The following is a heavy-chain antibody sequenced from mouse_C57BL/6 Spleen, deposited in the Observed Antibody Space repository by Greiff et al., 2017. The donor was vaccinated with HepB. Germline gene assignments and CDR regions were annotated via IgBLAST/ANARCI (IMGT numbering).Heavy chain of an antibody. D-gene: IGHD2-5*01. CDR3: ARDSNYDAMDY. J-gene: IGHJ4*01. V-gene: IGHV5-17*01. Sequence: VQLKESGGGLVKPGGSLKLSCAASGFTFSDYGMHWVRQAPEKGLEWVAYISSGSSTIYYADTVKGRFTISRDNAKNNLFLQLTSLRSEDTAMYYCARDSNYDAMDYWGQGTSVTVSS. CDR2: ISSGSSTI. CDR1: GFTFSDYG.